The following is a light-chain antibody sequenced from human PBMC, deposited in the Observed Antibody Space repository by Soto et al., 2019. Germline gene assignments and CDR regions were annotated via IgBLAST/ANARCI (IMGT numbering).Light chain of an antibody. Sequence: QSVLTRPASVSGSPGQSITISCTGSASDVGTYKYVSWYQLHPDKAPKLLIYGVSNRPSGVSNHFSGSKSGNTASLTISGLQAEDEADYYCSSYTNSSTHVFGTGTKVTVL. CDR3: SSYTNSSTHV. CDR1: ASDVGTYKY. J-gene: IGLJ1*01. CDR2: GVS. V-gene: IGLV2-14*01.